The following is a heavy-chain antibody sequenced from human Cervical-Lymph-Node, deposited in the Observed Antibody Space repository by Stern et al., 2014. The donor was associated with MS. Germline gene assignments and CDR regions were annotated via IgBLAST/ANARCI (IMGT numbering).Heavy chain of an antibody. J-gene: IGHJ4*02. D-gene: IGHD2/OR15-2a*01. CDR3: ARWACNWDFDY. CDR2: ISAYNCNT. CDR1: GYTFTRYD. V-gene: IGHV1-18*01. Sequence: QMQLAQSGAEVKKPGASVKVSCKASGYTFTRYDIAWVRQAPGQGLEWMGWISAYNCNTKYAQKLQGRVTMTRDTSTNTAYMELRSLISDDTAVYYCARWACNWDFDYWGQGTLVTVSS.